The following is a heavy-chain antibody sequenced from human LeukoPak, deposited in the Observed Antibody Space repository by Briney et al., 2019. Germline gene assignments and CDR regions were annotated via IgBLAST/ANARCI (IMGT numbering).Heavy chain of an antibody. CDR3: ERAPITSPFYFDY. J-gene: IGHJ4*02. V-gene: IGHV3-20*04. CDR2: INWSGGST. D-gene: IGHD2-2*01. CDR1: GFAFDDHG. Sequence: PGGSLRLSCTASGFAFDDHGMSWVRQVPGKGLEWVSGINWSGGSTGYADPLRGRFTISRDNAKNSLYLQMDSLRAEDTALYYCERAPITSPFYFDYWGQGTLVTVSS.